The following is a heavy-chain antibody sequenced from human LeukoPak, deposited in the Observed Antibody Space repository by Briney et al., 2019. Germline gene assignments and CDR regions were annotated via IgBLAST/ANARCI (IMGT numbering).Heavy chain of an antibody. J-gene: IGHJ6*02. CDR1: GFTLSSNY. CDR3: ARVHYYYGMDV. CDR2: IYSGGST. Sequence: PGGSLRLSCAASGFTLSSNYMSWVRQAPGKGLEWVSVIYSGGSTYYTDSVKGRFTISRDNSKNTLYLQMNSLRAEDTAVYYCARVHYYYGMDVWGQGTTVTVSS. V-gene: IGHV3-53*01.